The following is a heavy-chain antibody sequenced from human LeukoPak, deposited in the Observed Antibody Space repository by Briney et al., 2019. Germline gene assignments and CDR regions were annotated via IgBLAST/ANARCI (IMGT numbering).Heavy chain of an antibody. CDR1: GFTFSTYN. Sequence: GGSLRLSCGASGFTFSTYNMNWVRQAPGKGLEWVSSISSGSGYIYYADSVKGRFIISRDNAKSSLYLQMNSLRAEDTAVHYCAREGGGIDYWGQGTLVTVSS. CDR2: ISSGSGYI. J-gene: IGHJ4*02. CDR3: AREGGGIDY. D-gene: IGHD1-1*01. V-gene: IGHV3-21*01.